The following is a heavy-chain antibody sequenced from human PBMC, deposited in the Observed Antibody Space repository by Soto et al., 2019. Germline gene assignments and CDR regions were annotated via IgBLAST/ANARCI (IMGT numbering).Heavy chain of an antibody. CDR1: GYTFTGYY. CDR2: INPNSGGT. V-gene: IGHV1-2*02. D-gene: IGHD2-21*02. J-gene: IGHJ6*02. CDR3: ATGVSYCGGDCPYYGMDV. Sequence: WASVKVSCKASGYTFTGYYMHWVRQAPGQGLEWMGWINPNSGGTNYAQKFQGRVTMTRDTSISTAYMELSRLRSDDTAVYYCATGVSYCGGDCPYYGMDVWGQGTTVTVSS.